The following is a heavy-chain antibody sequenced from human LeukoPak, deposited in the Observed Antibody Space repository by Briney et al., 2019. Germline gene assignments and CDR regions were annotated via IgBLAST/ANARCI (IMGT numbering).Heavy chain of an antibody. CDR1: GGTFSSYA. J-gene: IGHJ6*03. Sequence: GASVTVSCKASGGTFSSYAMSWVRQAPGQGLEWMGGIIPIVGTANYAQKFQGRVTITTDESTSTAYMELSSLRSEDTAVYYCARAGAMVRGVIAPDYYYYMDVWGKGTTVTVSS. D-gene: IGHD3-10*01. V-gene: IGHV1-69*05. CDR2: IIPIVGTA. CDR3: ARAGAMVRGVIAPDYYYYMDV.